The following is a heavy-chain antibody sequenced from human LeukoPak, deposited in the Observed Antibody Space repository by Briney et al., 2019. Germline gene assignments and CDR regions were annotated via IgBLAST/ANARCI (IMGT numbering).Heavy chain of an antibody. Sequence: SQTLSLTCAISGDSVSSNSAAWNWIRQSPSRGLEWLGRTYYRSKWYNDYAVSVKSRITINPDTSKNQFSLQLNSVTPEDTAVYYCARVGGQQLGTPYYYYYMDVWGKGTTVTVSS. J-gene: IGHJ6*03. V-gene: IGHV6-1*01. CDR2: TYYRSKWYN. CDR3: ARVGGQQLGTPYYYYYMDV. D-gene: IGHD6-13*01. CDR1: GDSVSSNSAA.